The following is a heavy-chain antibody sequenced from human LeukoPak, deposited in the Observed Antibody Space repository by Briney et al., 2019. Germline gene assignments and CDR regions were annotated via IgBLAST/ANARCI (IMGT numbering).Heavy chain of an antibody. D-gene: IGHD1-26*01. CDR3: AREGIVGAQFDY. CDR2: IYHSGST. Sequence: SETLSLTCAVSGGSISSSNWWSWVRQPPGKGLEWIGEIYHSGSTNYNPSLKSRVTISVDTSKNQFSLKLSSVTAADTAVYYCAREGIVGAQFDYWGQGTLVTVSS. J-gene: IGHJ4*02. CDR1: GGSISSSNW. V-gene: IGHV4-4*02.